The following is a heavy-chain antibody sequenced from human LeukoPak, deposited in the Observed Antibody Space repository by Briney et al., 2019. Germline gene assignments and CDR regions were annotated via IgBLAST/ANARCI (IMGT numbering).Heavy chain of an antibody. J-gene: IGHJ1*01. CDR3: ASCHCTNGVCYGECEYFQH. CDR1: GYTFTSYG. Sequence: VASVKVSCKASGYTFTSYGISWVRQALGQGLEWMGWISAYNGNTNYAQKLQGRLTLTTDTSTSTAYMELRSLRSDDTAVYYCASCHCTNGVCYGECEYFQHWGQGTLVTVSS. V-gene: IGHV1-18*01. D-gene: IGHD2-8*01. CDR2: ISAYNGNT.